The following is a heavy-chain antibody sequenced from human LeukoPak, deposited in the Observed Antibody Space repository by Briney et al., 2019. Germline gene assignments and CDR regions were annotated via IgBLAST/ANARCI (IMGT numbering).Heavy chain of an antibody. CDR1: GFTFSSYG. Sequence: GGSLRLSCAASGFTFSSYGMHWVRQAPGKGLEWVAVIWYDGSNKYYADSVKGRFTISRDNSKNTLYLQMNSLRAEDTAVYYCARVRGSSGYYYVGYWGQGTLVTVSS. J-gene: IGHJ4*02. CDR2: IWYDGSNK. D-gene: IGHD3-22*01. V-gene: IGHV3-33*01. CDR3: ARVRGSSGYYYVGY.